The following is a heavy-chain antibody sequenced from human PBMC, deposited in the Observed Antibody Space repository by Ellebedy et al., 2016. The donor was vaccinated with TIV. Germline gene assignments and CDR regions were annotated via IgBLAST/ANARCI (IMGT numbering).Heavy chain of an antibody. V-gene: IGHV4-39*01. D-gene: IGHD3-22*01. CDR2: IYYSGST. J-gene: IGHJ4*02. CDR3: ARHIYDGSGYLSDY. Sequence: PSETLSLTCTVSGGSISSSSYYWGWIRQPPGKGLEWIGSIYYSGSTYYNPSLKSRVTISVDTSKNQFSLKLSSVTAADTAVYYCARHIYDGSGYLSDYWGQGTLVTDSS. CDR1: GGSISSSSYY.